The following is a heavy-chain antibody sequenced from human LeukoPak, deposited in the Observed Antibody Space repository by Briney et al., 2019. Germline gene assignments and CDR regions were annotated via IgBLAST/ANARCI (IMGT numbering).Heavy chain of an antibody. J-gene: IGHJ4*02. CDR2: IDSTSTYI. CDR1: GFSFSSSS. V-gene: IGHV3-21*01. CDR3: ARDTSGSQVITYLDY. D-gene: IGHD3-10*01. Sequence: GGSLRLSCAASGFSFSSSSMSWVRQAPGKGLEWVSYIDSTSTYIFYADSVQGRFTFSRDNAKNSLILQMNSLRAEDTAVYYCARDTSGSQVITYLDYWGQGILVTVAS.